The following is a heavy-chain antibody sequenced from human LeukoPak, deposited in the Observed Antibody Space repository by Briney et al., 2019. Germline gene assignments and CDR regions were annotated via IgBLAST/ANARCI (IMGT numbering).Heavy chain of an antibody. V-gene: IGHV4-59*01. J-gene: IGHJ4*02. CDR2: IYYSGST. Sequence: SETLSLTCTVSGGSISSYYWSWIRQPPGKGLEWIGYIYYSGSTNYNPSLKSRVTISVDTSKNQFSLKLSSVTAADTAVYYCARVTAAARTIDYWGQGTLVTVSS. D-gene: IGHD6-13*01. CDR3: ARVTAAARTIDY. CDR1: GGSISSYY.